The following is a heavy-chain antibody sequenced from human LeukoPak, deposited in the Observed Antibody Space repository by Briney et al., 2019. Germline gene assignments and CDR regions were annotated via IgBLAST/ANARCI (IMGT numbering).Heavy chain of an antibody. Sequence: SVKVSCKASGGTFSSYAISWVRQAPGQGLEWMGGIIPIFGTANYAQKFQGRVAITADESTSTAYMELSSLRSEDTAVYYCARIDSWYYDSSGYLPWGQGTLVTVSS. J-gene: IGHJ5*02. V-gene: IGHV1-69*13. CDR2: IIPIFGTA. D-gene: IGHD3-22*01. CDR1: GGTFSSYA. CDR3: ARIDSWYYDSSGYLP.